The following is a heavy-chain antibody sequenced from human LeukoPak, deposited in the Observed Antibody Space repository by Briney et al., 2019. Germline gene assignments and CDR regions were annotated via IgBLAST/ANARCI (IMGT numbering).Heavy chain of an antibody. Sequence: SGGSLGLSCAASGFTFSSYGMSWVRQAPGKGLEWVSAITRSGGRTYYADSVKGRFTISRDNSKNTLYLQMNSLRAEDTAVYYCAKEVVVPAATDAFDIWGQGTMVTVSS. V-gene: IGHV3-23*01. D-gene: IGHD2-2*01. CDR3: AKEVVVPAATDAFDI. CDR2: ITRSGGRT. CDR1: GFTFSSYG. J-gene: IGHJ3*02.